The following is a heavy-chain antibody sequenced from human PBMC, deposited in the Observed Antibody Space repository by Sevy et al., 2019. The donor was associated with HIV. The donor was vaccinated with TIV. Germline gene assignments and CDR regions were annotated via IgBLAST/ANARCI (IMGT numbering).Heavy chain of an antibody. V-gene: IGHV3-21*05. J-gene: IGHJ4*02. CDR2: ISSRSSYI. Sequence: GGSLRLSCAASDFIFSDYDMNWVRQAPGKGLEWISVISSRSSYIKYADSLKGRLTISRDNANNSMFLQLNTLRAEDPEVYYCAGAVDYYDIGGLHYWGQGALVTVSS. CDR1: DFIFSDYD. CDR3: AGAVDYYDIGGLHY. D-gene: IGHD3-22*01.